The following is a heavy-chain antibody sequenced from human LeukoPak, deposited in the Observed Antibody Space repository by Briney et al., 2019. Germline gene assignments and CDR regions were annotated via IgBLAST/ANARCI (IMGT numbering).Heavy chain of an antibody. Sequence: PSETLSLTCTVSGGSISAYYWSWIRQPAGKGLEWIGRIHTSGSTNYNPSLRSRVTISVDTSRNQFSLRLTSVTAADTAVYYCARGQGGNYYLNYFDYWGQGALVTVSS. CDR1: GGSISAYY. CDR2: IHTSGST. V-gene: IGHV4-4*07. J-gene: IGHJ4*02. CDR3: ARGQGGNYYLNYFDY. D-gene: IGHD1-26*01.